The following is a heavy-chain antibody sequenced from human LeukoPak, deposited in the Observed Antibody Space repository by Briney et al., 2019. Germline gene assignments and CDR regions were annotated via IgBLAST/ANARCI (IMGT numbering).Heavy chain of an antibody. V-gene: IGHV3-23*01. CDR1: GFTFSSYA. Sequence: PGGSLRLSCAASGFTFSSYAMSWVRQAPGKGLEWVSTIISGSGGSTYYADSVKGRFTISRDNSKNTLYLQMNSLRADDTAVYYCAKTRGGVVYSIDYFDCWGQGTLVTVSS. J-gene: IGHJ4*02. CDR2: IISGSGGST. D-gene: IGHD2-8*02. CDR3: AKTRGGVVYSIDYFDC.